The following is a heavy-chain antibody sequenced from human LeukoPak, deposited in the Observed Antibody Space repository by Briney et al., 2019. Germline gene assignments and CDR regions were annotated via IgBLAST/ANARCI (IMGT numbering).Heavy chain of an antibody. CDR1: GFTFSSYS. CDR3: ARVASLRGLEALDY. D-gene: IGHD3/OR15-3a*01. Sequence: PLGSLRLSCAASGFTFSSYSMNWVRQAPGKGLEWVSYISSSSSTIYYADSVKGRFTISRDNAKNSLYLQMNSLRAEDTAVYYCARVASLRGLEALDYWGQGTLVTVSS. J-gene: IGHJ4*02. V-gene: IGHV3-48*01. CDR2: ISSSSSTI.